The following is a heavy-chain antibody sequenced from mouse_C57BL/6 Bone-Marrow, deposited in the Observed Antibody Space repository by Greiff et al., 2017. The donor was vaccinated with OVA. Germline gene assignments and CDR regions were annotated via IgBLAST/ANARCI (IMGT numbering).Heavy chain of an antibody. D-gene: IGHD1-1*01. Sequence: EVQLQQSGTVLARPGASVKMSCKTSGYTFTSYWMHWVKQRPGQGLEWIGAIYPGNSDTSYNQKFKGKAKLTAVTSASTAYMELSSLTNEDSAVHYCTSNLIYYYGSSFAYWGQGTLVTVSA. CDR3: TSNLIYYYGSSFAY. V-gene: IGHV1-5*01. CDR1: GYTFTSYW. J-gene: IGHJ3*01. CDR2: IYPGNSDT.